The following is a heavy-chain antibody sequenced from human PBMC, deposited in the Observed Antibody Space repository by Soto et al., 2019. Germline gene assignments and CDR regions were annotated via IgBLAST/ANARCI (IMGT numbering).Heavy chain of an antibody. V-gene: IGHV4-59*01. CDR3: ARYLGSSGYYSWRAFDI. D-gene: IGHD3-22*01. CDR2: IYYSGST. Sequence: PSGSLYLTCAASGGTISSYDLSWIRQPPGKGLEWIGYIYYSGSTNYNPSLKSRVTISVDTSKNQFSLKLSSVTAADTAVYYCARYLGSSGYYSWRAFDIWGQGTMVTVSS. J-gene: IGHJ3*02. CDR1: GGTISSYD.